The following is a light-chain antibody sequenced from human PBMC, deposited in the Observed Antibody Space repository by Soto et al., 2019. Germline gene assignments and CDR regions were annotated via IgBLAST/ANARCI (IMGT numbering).Light chain of an antibody. CDR1: QSVSSN. CDR2: GAS. CDR3: QQYNNWPIT. V-gene: IGKV3-15*01. Sequence: EIVLTQSPGTVSLSPGERATLSCWASQSVSSNLAWYQQKPGQAPRLLIYGASTRATGIPATFSGSGSGTEFTLTISSLQSEDFAVYYCQQYNNWPITFGQGTRLEIK. J-gene: IGKJ5*01.